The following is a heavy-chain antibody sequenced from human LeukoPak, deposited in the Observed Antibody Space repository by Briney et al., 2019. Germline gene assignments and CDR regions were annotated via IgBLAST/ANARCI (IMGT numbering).Heavy chain of an antibody. CDR3: ATRSMVRGALIDY. V-gene: IGHV1-24*01. D-gene: IGHD3-10*01. CDR1: GYTLTEIY. CDR2: FDPEDGET. Sequence: GASDTVYSNDTGYTLTEIYISWVRQAPGKKKEWMGGFDPEDGETIYAQKVQGRVTMTEDTSTATAYMELSSLRSEDTAVYYCATRSMVRGALIDYWGQGTLVTVSS. J-gene: IGHJ4*02.